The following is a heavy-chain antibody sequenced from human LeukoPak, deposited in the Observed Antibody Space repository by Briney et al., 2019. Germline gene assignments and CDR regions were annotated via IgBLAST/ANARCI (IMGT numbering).Heavy chain of an antibody. V-gene: IGHV4-59*01. CDR1: GASITNYY. CDR3: ARGGSYGAYLDY. J-gene: IGHJ4*02. D-gene: IGHD1-26*01. CDR2: IYYSGNT. Sequence: SETLSLTCSVSGASITNYYWSWIRQAPGKGLEWIGCIYYSGNTNTYNPSLKSRATISLYTSRKYFSLELRSVTAADTAVYYCARGGSYGAYLDYWGQGALVIVSS.